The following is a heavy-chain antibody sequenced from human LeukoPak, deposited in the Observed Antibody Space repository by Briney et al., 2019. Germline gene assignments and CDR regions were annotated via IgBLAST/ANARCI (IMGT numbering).Heavy chain of an antibody. V-gene: IGHV4-59*01. J-gene: IGHJ6*02. CDR2: IYYSGST. CDR3: ARGEQQLEHYYYYYGMDV. CDR1: GGSISSYY. Sequence: SETLSLTCTVSGGSISSYYWSWTRQPPGKGLEWIGYIYYSGSTNYNPSLKSRVTISVDTSKNQFSLKLSSVTAADTAVYYCARGEQQLEHYYYYYGMDVWGQGTTVTVSS. D-gene: IGHD6-13*01.